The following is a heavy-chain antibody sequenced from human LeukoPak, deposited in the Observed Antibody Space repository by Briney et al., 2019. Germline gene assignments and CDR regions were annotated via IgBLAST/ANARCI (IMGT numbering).Heavy chain of an antibody. J-gene: IGHJ4*02. CDR3: ARGGSDTAMAHDY. V-gene: IGHV3-74*01. D-gene: IGHD5-18*01. CDR1: GFTFSSYW. CDR2: SNRGGSRT. Sequence: GGSLRLSCAASGFTFSSYWMSWVRQAPGKGLMWVSRSNRGGSRTDYADSVKGRFTISRDDAKNTLYLQLNSLRAEDTAVYFCARGGSDTAMAHDYWGQGTLVTVSS.